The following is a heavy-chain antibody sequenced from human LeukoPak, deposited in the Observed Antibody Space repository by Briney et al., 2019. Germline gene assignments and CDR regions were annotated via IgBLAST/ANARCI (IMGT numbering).Heavy chain of an antibody. V-gene: IGHV3-21*04. J-gene: IGHJ5*02. CDR3: AREGDSNSVGWFDP. Sequence: GGSLRLSCAASRFTFSSYSMNWVRQAPGKGLEWVSSISSSSSYIYYADSVKGRFTISRDNAKNSLYLQMNSLRAEDTAVYYCAREGDSNSVGWFDPWGQGTLVTVSS. D-gene: IGHD6-13*01. CDR1: RFTFSSYS. CDR2: ISSSSSYI.